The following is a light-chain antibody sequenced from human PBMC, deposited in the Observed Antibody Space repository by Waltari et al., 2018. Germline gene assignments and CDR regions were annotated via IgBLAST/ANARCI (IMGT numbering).Light chain of an antibody. CDR2: LGS. CDR1: QSLLHSNGYNY. Sequence: DIVMTQSPLSLPVTPGEPASISCRSSQSLLHSNGYNYLDWYLQKPGQSPQLLISLGSNRASGVPDRFSCSGSGTDFTLKISRVEAEDVGLYYCMQGLQTPYTFGGGTKLEIK. J-gene: IGKJ2*01. CDR3: MQGLQTPYT. V-gene: IGKV2-28*01.